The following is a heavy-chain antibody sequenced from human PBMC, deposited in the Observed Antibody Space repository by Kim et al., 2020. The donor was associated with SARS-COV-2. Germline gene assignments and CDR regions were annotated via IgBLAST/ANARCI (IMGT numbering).Heavy chain of an antibody. Sequence: SETLSLTCRVSGGSINSGGLAWSWIRQAPGKSPEWIGYIFWSGTSHHNAALSRRVTLSLQGSKNQFTLQLRSVTAADTAVYFCARGGASPVTPFFYFDL. CDR3: ARGGASPVTPFFYFDL. V-gene: IGHV4-30-2*01. CDR1: GGSINSGGLA. CDR2: IFWSGTS. J-gene: IGHJ2*01. D-gene: IGHD2-21*02.